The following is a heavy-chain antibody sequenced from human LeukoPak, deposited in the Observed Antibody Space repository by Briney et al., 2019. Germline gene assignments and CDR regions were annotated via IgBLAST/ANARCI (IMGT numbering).Heavy chain of an antibody. Sequence: SETLSLTCTVSGDSISSSSYYWVWLRPPPGKGLEWIGSIYYSGSTYYNPSLKSRVTVSVDTSKNQFSLKLSSVTAADTAVYFCARRDRVTMIGFDYWGQGTLVTVSP. J-gene: IGHJ4*02. CDR3: ARRDRVTMIGFDY. CDR2: IYYSGST. D-gene: IGHD3-22*01. V-gene: IGHV4-39*01. CDR1: GDSISSSSYY.